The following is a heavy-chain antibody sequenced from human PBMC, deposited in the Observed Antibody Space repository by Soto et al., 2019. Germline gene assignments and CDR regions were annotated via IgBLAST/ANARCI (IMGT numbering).Heavy chain of an antibody. CDR3: ARGSAGGGTGYYYYYYYMDV. Sequence: PGESLKISCKGSGYSFTSYWIGWVRQMPGKGLEWMGIIYPGDSDTRYSPSFQGQVTISADKSISTAYLQWSSLKASDTAMYYCARGSAGGGTGYYYYYYYMDVWGKGTTVTVS. CDR2: IYPGDSDT. V-gene: IGHV5-51*01. J-gene: IGHJ6*03. D-gene: IGHD2-15*01. CDR1: GYSFTSYW.